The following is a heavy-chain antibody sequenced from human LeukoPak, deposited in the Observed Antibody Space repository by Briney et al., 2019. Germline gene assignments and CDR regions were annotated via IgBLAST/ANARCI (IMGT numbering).Heavy chain of an antibody. V-gene: IGHV1-18*01. J-gene: IGHJ4*02. CDR3: AREVRVAAAGDDFDY. CDR2: ISAYNGDT. CDR1: GYTFTSYG. Sequence: ASVKVSCKASGYTFTSYGISWVRQAPGQGLEWMGWISAYNGDTNYAQKLQGRVTMTTDTSTSTAYMELRSLRSDDTAVYYCAREVRVAAAGDDFDYWGQGTLVTVSS. D-gene: IGHD6-13*01.